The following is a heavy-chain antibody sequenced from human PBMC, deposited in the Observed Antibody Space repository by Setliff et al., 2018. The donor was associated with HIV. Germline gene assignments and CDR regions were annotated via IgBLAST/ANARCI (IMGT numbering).Heavy chain of an antibody. CDR2: IYYSGST. J-gene: IGHJ5*02. CDR3: AIYRYYYDSSGYGRWFDP. Sequence: SETLSLTCTVSGGSISSSSYYWGWIRQPPGKGLEWIGNIYYSGSTYYNPSLKSRVTISVDTSENQFSLRLNSVTAADTAVYYCAIYRYYYDSSGYGRWFDPWGQGTLVTVSS. V-gene: IGHV4-39*01. CDR1: GGSISSSSYY. D-gene: IGHD3-22*01.